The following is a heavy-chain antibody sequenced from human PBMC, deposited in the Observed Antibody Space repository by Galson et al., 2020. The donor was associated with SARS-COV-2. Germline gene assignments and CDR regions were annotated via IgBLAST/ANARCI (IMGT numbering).Heavy chain of an antibody. V-gene: IGHV3-43*01. D-gene: IGHD5-12*01. CDR1: GFTFDDYT. CDR2: ISWDGGST. CDR3: AKDLNTGYEPYNAFDY. J-gene: IGHJ4*01. Sequence: GESLKIPCSASGFTFDDYTMHWVRQAPGKGLGLVSLISWDGGSTYYADSVKGRFTIPRDNSKNSLYLQMNSLRTEDTALYYCAKDLNTGYEPYNAFDYWGHGTLVTVSS.